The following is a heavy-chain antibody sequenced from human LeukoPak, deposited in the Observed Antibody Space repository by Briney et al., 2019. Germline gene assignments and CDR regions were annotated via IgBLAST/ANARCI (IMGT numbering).Heavy chain of an antibody. CDR1: GVTLITYT. J-gene: IGHJ4*02. CDR2: IIPILGIV. D-gene: IGHD5-24*01. V-gene: IGHV1-69*10. Sequence: SVKVSCKASGVTLITYTLSWVRQAPGQGLEWMGRIIPILGIVNYAQTFQGRLTITADKSTSTAYMELSSLRSEDTAVYYCARDGAEDGYQYYFDYWGQGTLVTVSS. CDR3: ARDGAEDGYQYYFDY.